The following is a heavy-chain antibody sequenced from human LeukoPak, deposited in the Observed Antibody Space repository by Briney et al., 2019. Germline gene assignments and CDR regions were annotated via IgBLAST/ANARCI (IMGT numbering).Heavy chain of an antibody. CDR2: VSHSGST. CDR3: ARVTLTTSGYYYGMDV. J-gene: IGHJ6*02. Sequence: SEALSLTCAVYGGSFSGYYWNWIRQPPGKGLEWIGEVSHSGSTNYNPSLKSRVTMSVDTSKNQFSLKLSSVTAADTAVYYCARVTLTTSGYYYGMDVWGQGTTVIVSS. CDR1: GGSFSGYY. D-gene: IGHD4-17*01. V-gene: IGHV4-34*01.